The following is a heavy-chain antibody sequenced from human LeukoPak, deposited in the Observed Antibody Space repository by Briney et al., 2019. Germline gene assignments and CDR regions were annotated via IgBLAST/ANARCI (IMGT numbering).Heavy chain of an antibody. CDR1: GGSIDSSNYY. V-gene: IGHV4-39*07. CDR2: ISYSGSS. J-gene: IGHJ4*02. CDR3: AREVSYGSGTFADY. Sequence: SETLSLTCTVSGGSIDSSNYYWGWIRQPPGKGLEWIGSISYSGSSYYNPSLKSRVTISVDMTKKQFSLKLSSVTAADTAVYYCAREVSYGSGTFADYWGQGTLVTVSS. D-gene: IGHD3-10*01.